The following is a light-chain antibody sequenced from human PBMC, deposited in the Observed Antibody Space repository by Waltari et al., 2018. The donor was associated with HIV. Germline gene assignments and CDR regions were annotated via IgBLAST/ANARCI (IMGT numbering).Light chain of an antibody. V-gene: IGLV1-47*01. CDR2: RND. Sequence: QSALTQPPSASDLPGQSLNISCSGNNSNIGSNFVFWYQQLPGAAPSLLVYRNDQRPSGVDDRFSCSRSGTSASLVIRALRAEDEADYYCASWDDGLRGHVFGSGTTVSVL. CDR1: NSNIGSNF. J-gene: IGLJ1*01. CDR3: ASWDDGLRGHV.